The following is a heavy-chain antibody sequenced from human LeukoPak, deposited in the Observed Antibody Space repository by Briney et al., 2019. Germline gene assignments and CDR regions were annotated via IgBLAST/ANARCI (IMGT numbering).Heavy chain of an antibody. V-gene: IGHV4-59*08. CDR3: ARHVRGSAVVTATPGAFDI. Sequence: SETLSLTCTVSDDSISDYYRGWIRQPPGKGLEWIGYFHNSGTSTYNPSLKSRVTISVDTSKNQFSLKLSSVTAADTAVYYCARHVRGSAVVTATPGAFDIWGQGTMVTVSS. J-gene: IGHJ3*02. D-gene: IGHD2-21*02. CDR2: FHNSGTS. CDR1: DDSISDYY.